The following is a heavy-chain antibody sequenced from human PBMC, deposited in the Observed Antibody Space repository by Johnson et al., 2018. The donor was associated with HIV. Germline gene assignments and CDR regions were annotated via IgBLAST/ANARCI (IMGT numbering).Heavy chain of an antibody. Sequence: QVQLVESGGGVVQPGRSLRLSCAASGFTFSSYAMHWVRQAPGKGLEWVAVISYDGSNTYYADSVKGRFTISRDNAKNSLYLQMNSLRAEDTAFYYCAKDTGAFDIWGQGTMVTVSS. V-gene: IGHV3-30*04. CDR1: GFTFSSYA. J-gene: IGHJ3*02. CDR3: AKDTGAFDI. D-gene: IGHD4-17*01. CDR2: ISYDGSNT.